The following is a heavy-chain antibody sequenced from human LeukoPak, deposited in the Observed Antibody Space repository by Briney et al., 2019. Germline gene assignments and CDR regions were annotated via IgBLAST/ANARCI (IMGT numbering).Heavy chain of an antibody. CDR1: GGSSSSSSYY. CDR2: IHDSGST. D-gene: IGHD1-26*01. V-gene: IGHV4-39*07. CDR3: ASYSGSLLDY. J-gene: IGHJ4*02. Sequence: SETLSLTCSVSGGSSSSSSYYWGWIRQPPGKGLEWIGSIHDSGSTDYNPSLKSRVTISVDTSKNQFSLKLSSVTAADTAVYYCASYSGSLLDYWGQGILVTVSS.